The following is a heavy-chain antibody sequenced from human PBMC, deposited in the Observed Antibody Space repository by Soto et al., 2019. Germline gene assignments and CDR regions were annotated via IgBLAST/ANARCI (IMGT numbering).Heavy chain of an antibody. D-gene: IGHD5-12*01. V-gene: IGHV3-30*03. CDR3: VPERSMVATSGIYFDH. CDR1: GFTFSSYG. Sequence: QVQLVESGGGVVQPGRSLRLSCAASGFTFSSYGMHWVRQAPGKGLEWVAVISYDGSKKHYTDSVKGRFTISRDNSKKTLYLQMNSLRAEDTAVYYCVPERSMVATSGIYFDHWGQGTLVTVSS. CDR2: ISYDGSKK. J-gene: IGHJ4*02.